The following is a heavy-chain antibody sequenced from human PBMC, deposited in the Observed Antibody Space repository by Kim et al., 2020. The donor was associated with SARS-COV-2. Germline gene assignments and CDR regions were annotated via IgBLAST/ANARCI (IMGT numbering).Heavy chain of an antibody. J-gene: IGHJ6*02. CDR3: ARIGSLYYYYGMDV. Sequence: TSLKSRLTISKDTSKSQVVLTMTNMDPVDTATYYCARIGSLYYYYGMDVWGQGTTVTVSS. V-gene: IGHV2-26*01.